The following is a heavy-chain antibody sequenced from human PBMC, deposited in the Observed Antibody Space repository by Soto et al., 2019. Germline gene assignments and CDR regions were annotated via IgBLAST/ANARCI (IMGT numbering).Heavy chain of an antibody. CDR1: GFTFRDYG. D-gene: IGHD1-20*01. J-gene: IGHJ3*01. CDR2: IMFDADNE. Sequence: QVHLVESGGGVVQPGRSLRLSCAASGFTFRDYGMHWVRQAPGKGLEWLAFIMFDADNENSADSVRGRFIISRDNSKNTLYLQMNSLRAEDTALYYCAREGPVSHITGTSKNAFDFWGQGTMVTVSS. V-gene: IGHV3-33*01. CDR3: AREGPVSHITGTSKNAFDF.